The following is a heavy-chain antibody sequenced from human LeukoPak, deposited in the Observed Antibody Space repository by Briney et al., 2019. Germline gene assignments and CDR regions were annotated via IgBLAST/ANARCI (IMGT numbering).Heavy chain of an antibody. V-gene: IGHV1-46*01. CDR3: ARKGIVGATGLDY. J-gene: IGHJ4*02. CDR1: GFTFSSYA. CDR2: INPSGGST. Sequence: GGSLRLSCAASGFTFSSYAMHWVRQAPGQGLEWMGIINPSGGSTSYAQKFQGRVTMTRDTSTSTVYMELSSLRSEDTAVYYCARKGIVGATGLDYWGQGTLVTVSS. D-gene: IGHD1-26*01.